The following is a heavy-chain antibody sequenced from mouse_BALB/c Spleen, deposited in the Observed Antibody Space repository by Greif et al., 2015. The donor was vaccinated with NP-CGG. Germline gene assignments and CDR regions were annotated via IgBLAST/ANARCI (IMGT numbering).Heavy chain of an antibody. CDR1: GFTFSSFG. CDR3: ARDYAMDY. J-gene: IGHJ4*01. Sequence: EVHLVESGGGLVQPGGPRKLSCAASGFTFSSFGMHWVRQAPEKGLEWVAYISSGSSTIYYADTVKGRFTISRDNPKNTLFLQMTSLRSEDTAMYYCARDYAMDYWGQGTSVTVSS. CDR2: ISSGSSTI. V-gene: IGHV5-17*02.